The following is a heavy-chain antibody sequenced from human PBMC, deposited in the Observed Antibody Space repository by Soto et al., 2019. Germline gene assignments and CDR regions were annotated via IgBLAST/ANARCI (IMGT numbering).Heavy chain of an antibody. J-gene: IGHJ3*02. D-gene: IGHD3-22*01. CDR2: IIPIFGTA. CDR3: ARGYYDDNIPHDFEI. V-gene: IGHV1-69*01. CDR1: GDTFSSYS. Sequence: AASTKVPCRPSGDTFSSYSIIYVGHNPGQGLEWMGGIIPIFGTANYAQKFQGRVTITADESTSTAYMELSSLRSEDTAVYYCARGYYDDNIPHDFEIGGTGTMGNV.